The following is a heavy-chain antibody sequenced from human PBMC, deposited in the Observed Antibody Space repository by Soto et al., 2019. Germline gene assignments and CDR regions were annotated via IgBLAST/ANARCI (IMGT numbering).Heavy chain of an antibody. CDR3: ARGLRLGELSFSY. CDR1: GGTFSSHA. J-gene: IGHJ4*01. D-gene: IGHD3-16*02. CDR2: IIHIFGTA. Sequence: QVQLVQSGAEVKKSGSSVKVSCKASGGTFSSHAISWVRQAPGQGLEWMGGIIHIFGTANYAQKFQGRVTITAAESTSTANMELSSLRSEDTALYYCARGLRLGELSFSYWGQGTLVTVSS. V-gene: IGHV1-69*01.